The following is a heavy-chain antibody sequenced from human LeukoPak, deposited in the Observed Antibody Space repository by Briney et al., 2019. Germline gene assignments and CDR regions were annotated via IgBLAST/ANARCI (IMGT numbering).Heavy chain of an antibody. V-gene: IGHV4-38-2*02. CDR1: GYSMSIDYY. D-gene: IGHD6-19*01. Sequence: PSETLSLTCVVSGYSMSIDYYWAWIRPPPGKGLEWIGTIFHGGTTYYSLSLKSRVTISLDTSKSQFSLKLLSVTAADTAVYYCARDRPLLSGWSWFDTWGQGTLVTVSS. CDR3: ARDRPLLSGWSWFDT. CDR2: IFHGGTT. J-gene: IGHJ5*02.